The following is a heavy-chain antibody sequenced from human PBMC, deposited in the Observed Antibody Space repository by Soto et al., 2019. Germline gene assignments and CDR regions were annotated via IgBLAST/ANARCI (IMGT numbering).Heavy chain of an antibody. J-gene: IGHJ2*01. CDR1: GFTFSDSA. CDR3: TRQQYWYFDL. V-gene: IGHV3-73*01. CDR2: IRNKANNYAT. Sequence: EVQLVESGGGLVQPGGSLKLSCAASGFTFSDSAMHWVRQASGKGLEWVGRIRNKANNYATAYAASVKGRFTISRDDSKNTAYLQMNNLKTEDTAVYYCTRQQYWYFDLWGRGTLVTVSS.